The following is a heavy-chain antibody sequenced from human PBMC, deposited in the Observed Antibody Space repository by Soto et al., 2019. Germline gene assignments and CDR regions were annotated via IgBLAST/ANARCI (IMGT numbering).Heavy chain of an antibody. CDR1: GGSIISYY. D-gene: IGHD3-3*01. J-gene: IGHJ6*02. CDR3: ARGLPPVLRFLEWGGYYYYYGMDV. Sequence: PSETLSLTCTFSGGSIISYYWSWIRQPAGKGLEWIGRIYTSGSTNYNPSLKSRVTMSVDTSKNQFSLKLSSVTAADTAVYYCARGLPPVLRFLEWGGYYYYYGMDVWGQGTTVTVSS. V-gene: IGHV4-4*07. CDR2: IYTSGST.